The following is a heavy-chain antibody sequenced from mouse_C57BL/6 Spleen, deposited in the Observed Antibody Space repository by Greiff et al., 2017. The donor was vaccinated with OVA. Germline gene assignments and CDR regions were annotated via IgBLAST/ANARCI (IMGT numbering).Heavy chain of an antibody. CDR1: GYTFTSYW. Sequence: QVHVKQPGAELVRPGTSVKLSCKASGYTFTSYWMHWVKQRPGQGLEWIGVIDPSDSYTNYNQKFKGKATLTVDTSSSTAYMQLSSLTSEDSAVYYCAQRGNYAMDYWGQGTSVTVSS. CDR2: IDPSDSYT. V-gene: IGHV1-59*01. CDR3: AQRGNYAMDY. J-gene: IGHJ4*01.